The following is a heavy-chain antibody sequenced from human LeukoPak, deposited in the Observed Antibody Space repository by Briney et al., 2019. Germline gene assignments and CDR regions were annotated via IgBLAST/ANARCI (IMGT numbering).Heavy chain of an antibody. J-gene: IGHJ4*02. CDR1: GGTFSSYA. Sequence: SVKVSCKASGGTFSSYAISWVLHAPGPGLEWMGRIIPIFDTTTYAQKFQGRVTITPDEATSTAYMEQSSLRPEDTAVYYCARGGSYLDDWGKGTLVTVSS. CDR3: ARGGSYLDD. V-gene: IGHV1-69*13. CDR2: IIPIFDTT. D-gene: IGHD5-12*01.